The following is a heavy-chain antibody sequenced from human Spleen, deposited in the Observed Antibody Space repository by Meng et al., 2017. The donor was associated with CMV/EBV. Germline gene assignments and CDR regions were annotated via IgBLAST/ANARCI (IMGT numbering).Heavy chain of an antibody. CDR2: KSCDGSDK. D-gene: IGHD1-26*01. Sequence: GESLKISCATSGFTFSRSVMNWVRQAPGKGLEWVALKSCDGSDKNYGDSVKGRFTISRDNFKNTSFLQMNRLRAEDTAVYYCARDHAPSAVGPSQTWGQGTLVTVSS. CDR3: ARDHAPSAVGPSQT. CDR1: GFTFSRSV. V-gene: IGHV3-30*04. J-gene: IGHJ5*02.